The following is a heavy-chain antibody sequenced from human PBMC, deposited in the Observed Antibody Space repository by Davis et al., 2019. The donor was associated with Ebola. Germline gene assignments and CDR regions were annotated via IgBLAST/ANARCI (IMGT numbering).Heavy chain of an antibody. CDR3: AREVEMAVGGCDY. J-gene: IGHJ4*02. CDR2: IIPILGIA. Sequence: SVKVSCKASGGTFSSYAISWVRQAPGQGLEWMGRIIPILGIANYAQKFQGRVTITADESTSTAYMELSSLRSEDTAVYYCAREVEMAVGGCDYWGQGTLVTVSS. D-gene: IGHD5-24*01. V-gene: IGHV1-69*04. CDR1: GGTFSSYA.